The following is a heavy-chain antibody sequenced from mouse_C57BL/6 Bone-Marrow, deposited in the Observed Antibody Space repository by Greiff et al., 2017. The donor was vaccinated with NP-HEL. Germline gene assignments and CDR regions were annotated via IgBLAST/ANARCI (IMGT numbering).Heavy chain of an antibody. D-gene: IGHD2-4*01. V-gene: IGHV5-4*01. Sequence: DVMLVESGGGLVKPGGSLKLSCAASGFTFSSYAMSWVRQTPEKRLEWVATISDGGSYTYYPDNVKGRFTISRDNAKNNLYLQMSHLKSEDTAMYYCARDPPYYDEEAWFAYWGQGTLVTVSA. CDR3: ARDPPYYDEEAWFAY. CDR1: GFTFSSYA. J-gene: IGHJ3*01. CDR2: ISDGGSYT.